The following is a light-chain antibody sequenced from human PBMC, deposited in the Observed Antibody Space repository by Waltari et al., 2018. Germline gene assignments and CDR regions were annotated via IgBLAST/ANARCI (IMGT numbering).Light chain of an antibody. Sequence: QAVLTQPASLSASPGASASLTCPLRSDINVATYKISWYHQRPGSPPQFLVKYRSDSSNERGSGVPSRFSGSRDTSANAGILLISGLQSEDEADYYCMILHNNAVVFGGGTTLTVL. CDR3: MILHNNAVV. CDR2: YRSDSSN. J-gene: IGLJ3*02. CDR1: SDINVATYK. V-gene: IGLV5-45*01.